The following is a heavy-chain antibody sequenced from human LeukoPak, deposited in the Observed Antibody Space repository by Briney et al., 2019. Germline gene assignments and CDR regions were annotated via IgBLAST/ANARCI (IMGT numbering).Heavy chain of an antibody. CDR3: ARSRHYYDSSGYLADY. Sequence: GGSLRLSCAASGFTFSSYAMSWIRQAPGKGLEWVSYISSSGSTIYYADSVKGRFTISRDNAKNSLYLQMNSLRAEDTAVYYCARSRHYYDSSGYLADYWGQGTLVTVSS. D-gene: IGHD3-22*01. CDR1: GFTFSSYA. CDR2: ISSSGSTI. V-gene: IGHV3-11*01. J-gene: IGHJ4*02.